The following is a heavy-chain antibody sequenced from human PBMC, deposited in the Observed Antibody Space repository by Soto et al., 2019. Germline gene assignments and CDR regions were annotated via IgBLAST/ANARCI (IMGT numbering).Heavy chain of an antibody. CDR3: STRAYDTNGYYRFDP. V-gene: IGHV4-59*12. J-gene: IGHJ6*02. CDR2: INYSGST. CDR1: GGSISSYY. D-gene: IGHD3-22*01. Sequence: SETLSLTCTVSGGSISSYYWSWIRQPPGKGLEWIGDINYSGSTNYNPSLKSRVTISLDTSKNQFSLTLSAVTAADTAMYYCSTRAYDTNGYYRFDPWGQGTTVTVSS.